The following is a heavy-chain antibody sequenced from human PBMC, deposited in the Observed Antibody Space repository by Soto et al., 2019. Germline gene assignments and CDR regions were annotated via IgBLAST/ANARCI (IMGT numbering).Heavy chain of an antibody. CDR2: IIRIFGTA. D-gene: IGHD2-2*02. J-gene: IGHJ6*02. CDR1: GGTFSSYA. Sequence: QVQLVQSGAEVKKPGSSVKVSCKASGGTFSSYAISWVRQAPGQGLEWMGGIIRIFGTANYAQKFQGRVTITADESTSTAYMELSSLRSEDTAVYYCARNGCCVSTSCYSDYYSGMDVWGQGTTVTVSS. CDR3: ARNGCCVSTSCYSDYYSGMDV. V-gene: IGHV1-69*12.